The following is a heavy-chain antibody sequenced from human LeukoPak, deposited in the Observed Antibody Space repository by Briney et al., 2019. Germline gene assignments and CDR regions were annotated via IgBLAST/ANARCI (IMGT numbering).Heavy chain of an antibody. CDR1: GFTFGTYA. J-gene: IGHJ4*02. CDR3: AKDLRWYYDTTGFYSFDY. V-gene: IGHV3-23*01. Sequence: GGSLRLSCAASGFTFGTYAMTWVRQAPGKGLEWVSSISGSGGGTYYVDSVKGRFTISRDNSKKSLSLQMNTLRAEDTAIYYCAKDLRWYYDTTGFYSFDYWGQGTLVTVSS. CDR2: ISGSGGGT. D-gene: IGHD3-22*01.